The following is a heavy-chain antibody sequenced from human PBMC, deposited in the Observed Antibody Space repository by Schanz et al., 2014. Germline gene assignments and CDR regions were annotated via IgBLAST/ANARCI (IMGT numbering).Heavy chain of an antibody. D-gene: IGHD6-19*01. CDR3: VKTDAGWRFDY. J-gene: IGHJ4*02. CDR1: GFTFTTFA. V-gene: IGHV3-23*04. CDR2: ISDRGDGT. Sequence: EVRLVESGGGLVEPGGSLRLSCATSGFTFTTFAMTWVRQAPGKGLEWVSGISDRGDGTNYGDSVRGRFTISRDNSRNTVYLQMNNVGVDDTATYYCVKTDAGWRFDYWGQGTLVIVSS.